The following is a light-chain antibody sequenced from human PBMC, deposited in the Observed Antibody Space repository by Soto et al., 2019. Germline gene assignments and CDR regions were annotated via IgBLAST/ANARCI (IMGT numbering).Light chain of an antibody. J-gene: IGLJ2*01. V-gene: IGLV2-14*03. CDR1: SRDVGGYKN. CDR3: SSYTNNNILI. Sequence: QSALTQPASVSGSPGQSITISCTGTSRDVGGYKNVSWYQQHVGKAPKVILYDVSNRPSGVSNRFSGSKSGNTASLTISGLQAEDEADYYCSSYTNNNILIFGGGTKLTVL. CDR2: DVS.